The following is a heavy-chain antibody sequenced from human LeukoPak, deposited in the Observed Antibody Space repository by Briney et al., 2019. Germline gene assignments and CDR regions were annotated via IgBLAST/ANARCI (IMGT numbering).Heavy chain of an antibody. Sequence: SETLSLTCSVFGDSISGYYWSWIRQPPGKGLEWIAWIFYTGSTNYNPSLKSRVSISVDTSKNHLSLKLSSVTAADTAVYYCARDQGASSNGRYSIAFDIWGQGTMVTVSS. D-gene: IGHD6-19*01. J-gene: IGHJ3*02. CDR2: IFYTGST. V-gene: IGHV4-59*12. CDR1: GDSISGYY. CDR3: ARDQGASSNGRYSIAFDI.